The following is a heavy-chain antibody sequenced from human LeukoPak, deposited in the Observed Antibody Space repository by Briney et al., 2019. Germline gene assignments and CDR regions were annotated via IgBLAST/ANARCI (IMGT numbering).Heavy chain of an antibody. CDR1: GFTFDTYW. V-gene: IGHV3-21*01. Sequence: GGSLRLSCAASGFTFDTYWMSWVRQAPGKGLEWVSSISSSSSYIYYADSVKGRFTISRDNAKNSLYLQMNSLRAEDTAVYYCAADRGWFDPWGQGTLVTVSS. J-gene: IGHJ5*02. D-gene: IGHD3-10*01. CDR3: AADRGWFDP. CDR2: ISSSSSYI.